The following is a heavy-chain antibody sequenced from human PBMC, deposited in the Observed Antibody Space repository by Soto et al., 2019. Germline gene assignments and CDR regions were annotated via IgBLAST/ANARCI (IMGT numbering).Heavy chain of an antibody. Sequence: SVKVSCKASGGTFSSYAISWVRQAPGQGLEWMGGIIPIFGTANYAQKFQGRVTITADESTSTAYMELSSLRSEDTAVYYCARLGAGSAIYYYYYGMDVWGQGTTVTV. CDR3: ARLGAGSAIYYYYYGMDV. CDR1: GGTFSSYA. V-gene: IGHV1-69*13. CDR2: IIPIFGTA. D-gene: IGHD1-26*01. J-gene: IGHJ6*02.